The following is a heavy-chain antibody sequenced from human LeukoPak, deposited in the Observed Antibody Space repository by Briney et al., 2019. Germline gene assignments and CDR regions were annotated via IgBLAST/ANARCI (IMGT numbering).Heavy chain of an antibody. CDR1: GFRFNSHH. J-gene: IGHJ4*02. D-gene: IGHD5-18*01. V-gene: IGHV3-30*03. Sequence: PGGSLRLSCAVSGFRFNSHHMHWVRQAPNKGLEWVAVAPHDRSSPSHAASVNGRFTISRDNSKNTLYLQMNSLRAEDTAVYYCARDLDTAMAHFDYWGQGTLVTVSS. CDR3: ARDLDTAMAHFDY. CDR2: APHDRSSP.